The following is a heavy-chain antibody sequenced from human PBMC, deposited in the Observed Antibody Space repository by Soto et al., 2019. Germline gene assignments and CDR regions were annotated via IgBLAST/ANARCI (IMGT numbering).Heavy chain of an antibody. CDR1: GGSFRGYY. D-gene: IGHD3-10*01. CDR2: INHRGNT. CDR3: ARYMGGRDV. V-gene: IGHV4-34*01. J-gene: IGHJ6*02. Sequence: QAQLTQRGAGLLKPSETMSLSCSVYGGSFRGYYWSWLRQPPGKGLEWIGEINHRGNTNYNPSLKSRVTISVDTYKNQFSLKLSAVTAADTAVYYCARYMGGRDVWGQGSTVTVSS.